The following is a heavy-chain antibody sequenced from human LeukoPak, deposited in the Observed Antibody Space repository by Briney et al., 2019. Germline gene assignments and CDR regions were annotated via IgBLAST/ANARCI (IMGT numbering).Heavy chain of an antibody. CDR3: AAGYSGGYYPSFDY. CDR2: IVVGSGNT. D-gene: IGHD3-10*01. V-gene: IGHV1-58*01. Sequence: SVKVSCKASGFTFTSSAVQWVRQACGQRLEWIGWIVVGSGNTNYAQKFQERVTITRDMSTSTAYMELSSLRSEDTAVYYCAAGYSGGYYPSFDYWGQGTLVTVSS. J-gene: IGHJ4*02. CDR1: GFTFTSSA.